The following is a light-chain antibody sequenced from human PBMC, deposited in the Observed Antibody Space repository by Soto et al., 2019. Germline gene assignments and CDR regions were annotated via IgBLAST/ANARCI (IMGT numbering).Light chain of an antibody. J-gene: IGKJ1*01. V-gene: IGKV3-15*01. CDR1: QSIRTN. CDR3: QQYYLSPWT. CDR2: WAS. Sequence: IVLTQSPATLSVSPGERATLSCRASQSIRTNLAWYQQKPGQPPKLLIYWASTRESGVPDRFSGSGSGTDFTLTISSLQAADAAVYYCQQYYLSPWTFGQGTKVEIK.